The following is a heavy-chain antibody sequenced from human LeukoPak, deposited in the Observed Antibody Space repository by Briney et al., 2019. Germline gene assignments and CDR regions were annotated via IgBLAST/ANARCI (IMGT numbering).Heavy chain of an antibody. D-gene: IGHD3/OR15-3a*01. CDR1: GGSISRYY. CDR3: ARQRMLVGAGGLDYFVY. J-gene: IGHJ4*02. V-gene: IGHV4-59*08. Sequence: PSETLSLTCTVSGGSISRYYWSWIRQPPGKGLEWIGYIYYSGSTNYNPSLKSRVTISVDTFKNQFFLKLNSVTAADTALYYCARQRMLVGAGGLDYFVYWGQRDLVTVSS. CDR2: IYYSGST.